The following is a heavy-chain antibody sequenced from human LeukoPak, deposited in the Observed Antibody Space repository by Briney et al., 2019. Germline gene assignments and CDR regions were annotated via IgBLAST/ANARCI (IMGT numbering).Heavy chain of an antibody. CDR3: ARDGFGGRNRMVPHYYYGMDV. V-gene: IGHV4-59*01. CDR2: IYYSGST. D-gene: IGHD3-10*01. CDR1: GGSISSYY. Sequence: SETLSLTCTVSGGSISSYYWSWIRQPPGKGLEWIGYIYYSGSTNYNPSLKSRVTISVDTSKSQFSLKLSSVTAADTAVYYCARDGFGGRNRMVPHYYYGMDVWGQGTTVTVSS. J-gene: IGHJ6*02.